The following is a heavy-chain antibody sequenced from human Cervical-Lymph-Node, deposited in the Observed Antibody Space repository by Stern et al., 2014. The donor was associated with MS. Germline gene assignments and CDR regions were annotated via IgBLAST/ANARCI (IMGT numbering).Heavy chain of an antibody. J-gene: IGHJ4*02. CDR1: GFTVSRDY. D-gene: IGHD1-1*01. V-gene: IGHV3-53*01. Sequence: EVQLVESGGGVIQPGGSLRLSCTASGFTVSRDYMTWVRQAPGKGLEWVSLITKFGSTFYADSVNGRFTIARDDSKNTVYLHMTSLRAEDTAMYYCARDTSSPERSDWWGQGTLVTVSS. CDR2: ITKFGST. CDR3: ARDTSSPERSDW.